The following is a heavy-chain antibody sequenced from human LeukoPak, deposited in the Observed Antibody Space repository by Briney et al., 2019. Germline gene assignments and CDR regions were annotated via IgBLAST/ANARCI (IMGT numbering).Heavy chain of an antibody. CDR3: AIRIAVAGTFDY. Sequence: GEPLKISFKGSGYRFTSYWIGWVRQMPGKGLGWMGIIYPGDSDTRYSPSFQGQVTIPADKSISTAYLQWSILKASDTAMYYCAIRIAVAGTFDYWGQGTLVTVSS. D-gene: IGHD6-19*01. CDR2: IYPGDSDT. J-gene: IGHJ4*02. CDR1: GYRFTSYW. V-gene: IGHV5-51*01.